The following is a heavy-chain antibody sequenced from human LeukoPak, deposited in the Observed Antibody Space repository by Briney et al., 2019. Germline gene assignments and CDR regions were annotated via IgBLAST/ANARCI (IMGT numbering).Heavy chain of an antibody. CDR3: AIWRGLGYCSSTSCFRFDP. V-gene: IGHV4-59*01. CDR1: GGSISSYY. Sequence: SETPSLTCTVSGGSISSYYWSWIRQPPGKGLEWIGYIYYSGSTNYNPSLKSRVTISVDTSKNQFSLKLSSVTAADTAVYYCAIWRGLGYCSSTSCFRFDPWGQGTLVTVSS. D-gene: IGHD2-2*01. J-gene: IGHJ5*02. CDR2: IYYSGST.